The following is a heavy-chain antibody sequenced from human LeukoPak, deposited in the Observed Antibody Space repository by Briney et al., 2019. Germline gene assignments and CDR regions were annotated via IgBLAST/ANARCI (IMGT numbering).Heavy chain of an antibody. CDR2: INPNSGGT. Sequence: ASVKVSCKASGYTFTGYYMHWVRQAPGQGLEWMGRINPNSGGTNYAQKFQGRVTMTRDTSGSTVYMELSRLRSDDTAVYYCARGGSSWYYFDFWGQGTLVTVST. CDR1: GYTFTGYY. D-gene: IGHD6-13*01. V-gene: IGHV1-2*06. CDR3: ARGGSSWYYFDF. J-gene: IGHJ4*02.